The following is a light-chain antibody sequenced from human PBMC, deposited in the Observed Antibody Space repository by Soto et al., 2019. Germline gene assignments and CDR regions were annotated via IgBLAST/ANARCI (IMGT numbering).Light chain of an antibody. CDR3: HQSYSLPPIT. J-gene: IGKJ5*01. CDR1: QSINYN. CDR2: AAS. V-gene: IGKV1-39*01. Sequence: DIQMTQSPSSLSASVGDRVTITCRASQSINYNLNWYQQKPGKAPQLLIYAASSLQSGVPSRFSGSGSGTELTLTISSMQPEDFATYFCHQSYSLPPITFGQGTRLEIK.